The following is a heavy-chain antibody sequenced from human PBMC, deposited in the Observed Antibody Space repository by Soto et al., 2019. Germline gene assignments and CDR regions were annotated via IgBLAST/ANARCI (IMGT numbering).Heavy chain of an antibody. Sequence: ASVKVSCKASGYTFTSYGISWVRQAPGQGLEWMGWISAYNGNTNYAQKLQGRVTMTTDTSTSTAYMELRSLRSDDTAVYYCARLRPHYESLTQPDLSSGFDPWGQGTLVTVSS. CDR1: GYTFTSYG. CDR2: ISAYNGNT. D-gene: IGHD3-9*01. J-gene: IGHJ5*02. CDR3: ARLRPHYESLTQPDLSSGFDP. V-gene: IGHV1-18*01.